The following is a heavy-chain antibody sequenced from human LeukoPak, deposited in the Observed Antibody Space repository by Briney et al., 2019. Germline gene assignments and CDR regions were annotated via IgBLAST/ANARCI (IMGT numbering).Heavy chain of an antibody. D-gene: IGHD3-10*01. CDR3: AKSNGYGLVDI. V-gene: IGHV4-38-2*02. CDR1: GSSISSGYY. Sequence: SETLSLTCSVSGSSISSGYYWTFIRQPPGKGLEWIGGIYHTGHTFYNPSLKSRVTISVETSKKQFSLKLNSVIAADTAVYYCAKSNGYGLVDIWGQGTMVTVSS. J-gene: IGHJ3*02. CDR2: IYHTGHT.